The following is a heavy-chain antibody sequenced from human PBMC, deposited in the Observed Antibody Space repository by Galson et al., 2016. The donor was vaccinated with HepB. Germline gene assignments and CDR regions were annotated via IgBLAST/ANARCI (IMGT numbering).Heavy chain of an antibody. CDR2: IYANGNA. V-gene: IGHV4-61*02. CDR3: ARGEAGVGVPGRNWFDV. Sequence: TLSLTCTVSGGYIRNSDYFWTWIRQPARKQPEWIGRIYANGNANYESSLKSRVSISVDTANNQLSLNVWPVSAADTAVYYCARGEAGVGVPGRNWFDVWGRGLLVTVSS. D-gene: IGHD3-3*01. J-gene: IGHJ5*02. CDR1: GGYIRNSDYF.